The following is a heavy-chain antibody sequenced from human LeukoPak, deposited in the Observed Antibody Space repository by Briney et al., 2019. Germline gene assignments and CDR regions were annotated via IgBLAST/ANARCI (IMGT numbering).Heavy chain of an antibody. CDR3: AKDLEYSSSSLFDY. J-gene: IGHJ4*02. V-gene: IGHV3-11*01. Sequence: GGSLRLSCAASGFTFSDYYMSWIRQAPGKGLEWVSYISSSGSTIYYADSVKGRFTISRDNAKNSLYLQMNSLRAEDTAVYYCAKDLEYSSSSLFDYWGQGTLVTVSS. CDR1: GFTFSDYY. D-gene: IGHD6-6*01. CDR2: ISSSGSTI.